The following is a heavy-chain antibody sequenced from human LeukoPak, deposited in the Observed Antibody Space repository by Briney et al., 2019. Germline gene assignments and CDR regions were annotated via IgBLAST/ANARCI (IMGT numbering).Heavy chain of an antibody. Sequence: GGSLRLSCAASGFTFSDYYMSWIRQAPGKGLEWVPYISSSSSYTNYADSVKGRFTISRDNAKNSLYLQMNSLRAEGTAVYYCARDPLIDSGSDYWGQGTLVTVSS. D-gene: IGHD3-10*01. J-gene: IGHJ4*02. CDR1: GFTFSDYY. CDR3: ARDPLIDSGSDY. V-gene: IGHV3-11*06. CDR2: ISSSSSYT.